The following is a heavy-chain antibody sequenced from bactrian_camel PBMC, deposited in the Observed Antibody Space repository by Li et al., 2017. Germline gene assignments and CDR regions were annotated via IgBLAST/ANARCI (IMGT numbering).Heavy chain of an antibody. CDR1: GYPSSRHC. J-gene: IGHJ4*01. D-gene: IGHD3*01. V-gene: IGHV3S31*01. CDR3: AAGTRIIVGDYCDGITD. CDR2: IRRNGDA. Sequence: QLVESGGGSVQAGGSLRLSCAHSGYPSSRHCMGWFRQAPGKAREGIAGIRRNGDAYYADSVKGRFTISRDNAKNIIYLQMSSLTPDDTAMYYCAAGTRIIVGDYCDGITDWGQGTQVTVS.